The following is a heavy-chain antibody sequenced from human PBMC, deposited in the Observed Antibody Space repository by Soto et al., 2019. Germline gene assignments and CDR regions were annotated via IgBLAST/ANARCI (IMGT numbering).Heavy chain of an antibody. D-gene: IGHD1-7*01. V-gene: IGHV4-59*01. J-gene: IGHJ4*02. CDR3: ARRYGTTFDY. CDR2: IYYSGST. CDR1: GGSISSYY. Sequence: QVQLQESGPGLVKPSETLSLTCTVSGGSISSYYWSWIRQPPGKGLEWIGYIYYSGSTNYNPSLKSRVTISVDTSKNQFSLKLSSVTAADTAVYYCARRYGTTFDYWGQGTLVTVSP.